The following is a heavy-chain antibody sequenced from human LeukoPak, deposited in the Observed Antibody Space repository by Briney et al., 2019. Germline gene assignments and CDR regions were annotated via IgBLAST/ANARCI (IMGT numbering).Heavy chain of an antibody. D-gene: IGHD1-26*01. CDR1: GGSINSGY. V-gene: IGHV4-59*01. CDR3: AGGHYPLEY. Sequence: AETLSLTCSVSGGSINSGYWSWIRQPPGKGLEWIGLLYPSGSTNYNPSLKSRVTISVDTSRTQFSLKLSSMTAADTAVYYCAGGHYPLEYWGQGTLVTVSS. CDR2: LYPSGST. J-gene: IGHJ4*01.